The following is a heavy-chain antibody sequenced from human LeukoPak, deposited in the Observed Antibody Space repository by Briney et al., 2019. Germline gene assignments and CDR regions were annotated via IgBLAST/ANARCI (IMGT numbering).Heavy chain of an antibody. Sequence: GESLKISCKGSGYSFTSYWIGWVRQMPGKGLEWMGIIYPGDSDTRYSPSFQGQVTISADKSISTAYLQWSSLKASDTAMYYCARQPAFTPYGSGRPKYNWFDPWGQGTLVTVSS. V-gene: IGHV5-51*01. D-gene: IGHD3-10*01. CDR1: GYSFTSYW. J-gene: IGHJ5*02. CDR2: IYPGDSDT. CDR3: ARQPAFTPYGSGRPKYNWFDP.